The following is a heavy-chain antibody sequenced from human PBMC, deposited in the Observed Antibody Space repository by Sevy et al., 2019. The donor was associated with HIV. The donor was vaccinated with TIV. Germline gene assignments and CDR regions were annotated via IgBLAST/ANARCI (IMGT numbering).Heavy chain of an antibody. CDR3: ARRPDLGEIIPTGVMDV. CDR2: ISSSGGTT. CDR1: GFTLSNYA. V-gene: IGHV3-23*01. Sequence: GGSLRLSCAASGFTLSNYAISWVRQAPGKGLEWVSVISSSGGTTYYAGSVEGRFTISRDNSKNTLYLQMNRLRAEDTAIYYCARRPDLGEIIPTGVMDVWGRGTTVTVSS. J-gene: IGHJ6*02. D-gene: IGHD3-3*01.